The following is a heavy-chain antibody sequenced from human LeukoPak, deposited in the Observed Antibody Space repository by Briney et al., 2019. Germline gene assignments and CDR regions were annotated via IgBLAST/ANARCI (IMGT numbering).Heavy chain of an antibody. Sequence: GGSLRLSCAASGFTFSSFAMNWVRQAPGKGLEWVSAISDSGGSRYYADSVKGRFTISRDNATNTVYLQMNSLRVEDTAVYYCAKGGGWLYYFDYWGQGSLVSVSS. CDR2: ISDSGGSR. CDR3: AKGGGWLYYFDY. CDR1: GFTFSSFA. D-gene: IGHD6-19*01. J-gene: IGHJ4*02. V-gene: IGHV3-23*01.